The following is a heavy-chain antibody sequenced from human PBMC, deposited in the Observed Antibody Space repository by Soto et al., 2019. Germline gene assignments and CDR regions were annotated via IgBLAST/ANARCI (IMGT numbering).Heavy chain of an antibody. V-gene: IGHV4-59*08. CDR3: ARGSASDFDY. CDR2: IYYSGST. D-gene: IGHD1-26*01. CDR1: GGSISSYY. J-gene: IGHJ4*02. Sequence: PSETLSLTCTVSGGSISSYYWSWIRQPPGKGLEWIGYIYYSGSTNYNPSLKSRVTISVDTSKNQFSLKLSSVTAADTAVYYCARGSASDFDYWGQGTLVTVSS.